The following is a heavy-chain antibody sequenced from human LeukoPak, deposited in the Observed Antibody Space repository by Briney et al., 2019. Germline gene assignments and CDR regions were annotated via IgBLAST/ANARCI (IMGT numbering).Heavy chain of an antibody. V-gene: IGHV4-34*01. Sequence: SETLSLTCAVYGGSFSCYYWSWIGQPPGKGLEWIWEINHSGSTNYNPSLKSRVTISVDTSKNQFSLKLSSVTAADTAVYYCARRVGYNFRIGYWGQGTLVTVSS. CDR1: GGSFSCYY. D-gene: IGHD5-24*01. CDR2: INHSGST. CDR3: ARRVGYNFRIGY. J-gene: IGHJ4*02.